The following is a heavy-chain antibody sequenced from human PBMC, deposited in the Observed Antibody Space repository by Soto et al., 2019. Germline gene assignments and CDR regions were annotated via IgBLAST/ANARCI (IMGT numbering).Heavy chain of an antibody. CDR2: ISAYNGNT. CDR3: ARDLDTAMATYYYYYGMDV. D-gene: IGHD5-18*01. J-gene: IGHJ6*02. V-gene: IGHV1-18*04. Sequence: QVQLVQSGAEVKKPGASVKVSCKASGYTFTSYGISWVRQAPGQGLEWMGWISAYNGNTNYAQKLQGRVTMTTDTSTSTAYMELRSLRSDDTAVYYCARDLDTAMATYYYYYGMDVCVQGTTVTVSS. CDR1: GYTFTSYG.